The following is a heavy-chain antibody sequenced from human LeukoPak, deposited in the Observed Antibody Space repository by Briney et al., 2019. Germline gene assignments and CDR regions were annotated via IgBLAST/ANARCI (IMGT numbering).Heavy chain of an antibody. CDR1: GGSISSGSYS. Sequence: PSETLSLTCAVSGGSISSGSYSWSWIRQPPGKGLEWIGYIYHSGSTYYNPSLKSRVTISVDRSKNQFSLKLSSVTAADTAVYYCARSRIRYDSSGYSDYWGQGTLVTVSS. CDR2: IYHSGST. J-gene: IGHJ4*02. CDR3: ARSRIRYDSSGYSDY. V-gene: IGHV4-30-2*01. D-gene: IGHD3-22*01.